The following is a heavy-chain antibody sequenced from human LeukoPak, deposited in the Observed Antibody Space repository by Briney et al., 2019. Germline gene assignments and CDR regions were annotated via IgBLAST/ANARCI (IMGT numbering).Heavy chain of an antibody. Sequence: GGSLRLSCAASGFTFSSYGMHWVRQAPGKGLEWVAVISYDGSNKYYADSVKGRFTISRDNSKNTLYLQMNSLRVEDTAVYYCATWRGSGSYGGYFDYWGQGTPVTVSS. V-gene: IGHV3-30*03. CDR2: ISYDGSNK. CDR3: ATWRGSGSYGGYFDY. CDR1: GFTFSSYG. J-gene: IGHJ4*02. D-gene: IGHD3-10*01.